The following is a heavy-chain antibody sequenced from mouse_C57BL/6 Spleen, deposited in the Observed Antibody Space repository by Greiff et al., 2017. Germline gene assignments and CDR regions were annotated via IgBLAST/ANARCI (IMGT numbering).Heavy chain of an antibody. Sequence: QVQLKQSGTELVKPGASVKLSCKASGYTFTSYWMHWVKQRPGQGLEWIGNINPSNGGTNYNEKFKSKATLTVDKSSSTAYMQLSSLTSEDSAVYYCARENYGNYVFAYWGQGTLVTVSA. CDR2: INPSNGGT. V-gene: IGHV1-53*01. D-gene: IGHD2-1*01. J-gene: IGHJ3*01. CDR1: GYTFTSYW. CDR3: ARENYGNYVFAY.